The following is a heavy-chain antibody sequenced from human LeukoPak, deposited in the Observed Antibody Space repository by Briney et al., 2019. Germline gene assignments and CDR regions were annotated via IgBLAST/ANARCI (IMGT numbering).Heavy chain of an antibody. CDR1: GFTFSDYY. CDR3: ARDARQQLVERFDY. CDR2: ISSSGSTI. D-gene: IGHD6-13*01. V-gene: IGHV3-11*01. J-gene: IGHJ4*02. Sequence: GGSLRLSCAASGFTFSDYYMSWIRQAPGKGLEWVSYISSSGSTIYYADSVKGRFTISRGNAKNSLYLQMNSLRAEDTAVYYCARDARQQLVERFDYWGQGTLVTVSS.